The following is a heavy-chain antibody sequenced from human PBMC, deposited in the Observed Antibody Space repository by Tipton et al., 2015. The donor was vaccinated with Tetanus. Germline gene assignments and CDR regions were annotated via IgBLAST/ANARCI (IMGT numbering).Heavy chain of an antibody. Sequence: QVQLVQSGAEVKKPGASLKVSCKASGYTFTGYYLYWVRQDAGQGLEWMGWIDTNSGGTVYAQKFQSRVTMTSDTSTSTAYMELSSRRSDDTAGYYCARDRGNYIFYGMDVWGPGTTVPVS. CDR3: ARDRGNYIFYGMDV. J-gene: IGHJ6*02. D-gene: IGHD3-22*01. CDR1: GYTFTGYY. CDR2: IDTNSGGT. V-gene: IGHV1-2*02.